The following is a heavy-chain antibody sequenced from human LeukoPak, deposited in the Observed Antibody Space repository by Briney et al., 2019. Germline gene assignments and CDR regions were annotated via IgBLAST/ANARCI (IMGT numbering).Heavy chain of an antibody. V-gene: IGHV3-23*01. Sequence: GGSLRLSCAASGLTFSDYSMTWVRQAPGKGLFWVSGISAGGGSTYYADSVTGRFSISRDNSRNTLYLQMNSLRAEDTAVYYCAKDAAGPEYWGQGTLVTVSS. J-gene: IGHJ4*02. CDR1: GLTFSDYS. CDR3: AKDAAGPEY. CDR2: ISAGGGST. D-gene: IGHD6-13*01.